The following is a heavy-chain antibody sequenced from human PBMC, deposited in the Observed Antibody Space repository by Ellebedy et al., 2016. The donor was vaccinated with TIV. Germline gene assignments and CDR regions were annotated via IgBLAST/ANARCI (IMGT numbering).Heavy chain of an antibody. Sequence: MPSETLSLTCTVSGGSISSSSYYWGWIRQPPGKGLEWIGSIYYSGSTYYNTSLKSRVTISVDTSKNQFSLKLSSVTASDTAVYYCARDMRVTMIVDAFDIWGQGTMVTVSS. V-gene: IGHV4-39*02. D-gene: IGHD3-22*01. J-gene: IGHJ3*02. CDR2: IYYSGST. CDR1: GGSISSSSYY. CDR3: ARDMRVTMIVDAFDI.